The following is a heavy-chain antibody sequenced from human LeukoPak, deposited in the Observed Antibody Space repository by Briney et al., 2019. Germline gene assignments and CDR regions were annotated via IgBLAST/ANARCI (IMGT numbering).Heavy chain of an antibody. Sequence: PSETLSLTCAVYGGSFSGYYWSWIRQPPGKGLDWIGEINHSGSTNYNPSLKSRVTISVDTSKNQFSLKLSSVTAADTAVYYCARGRRYCSSTSCYTQKAYYFDYWGQGTLVTVSS. D-gene: IGHD2-2*02. CDR2: INHSGST. CDR1: GGSFSGYY. J-gene: IGHJ4*02. V-gene: IGHV4-34*01. CDR3: ARGRRYCSSTSCYTQKAYYFDY.